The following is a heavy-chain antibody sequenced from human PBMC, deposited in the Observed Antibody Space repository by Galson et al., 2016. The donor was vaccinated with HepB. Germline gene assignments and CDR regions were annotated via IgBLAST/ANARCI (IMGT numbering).Heavy chain of an antibody. CDR3: AKGSILATTTPWTFDY. J-gene: IGHJ4*02. CDR1: GFTFSRYA. CDR2: ISIDGSEI. D-gene: IGHD1-26*01. Sequence: SLRLSCAASGFTFSRYALHWVRQAPGQGLEWVAVISIDGSEIYYADSVRGRFAISRDNSKNTLYLQMNSLRAEDTAVYYCAKGSILATTTPWTFDYWGQGTLVTVSS. V-gene: IGHV3-30*09.